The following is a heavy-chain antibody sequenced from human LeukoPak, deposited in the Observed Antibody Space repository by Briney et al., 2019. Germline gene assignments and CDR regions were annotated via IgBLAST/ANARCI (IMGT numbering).Heavy chain of an antibody. V-gene: IGHV4-38-2*01. D-gene: IGHD3-22*01. CDR3: AWKYYFDSSGYFYVDS. CDR1: GYFISSGYY. CDR2: IHHSGFT. Sequence: SETLSLTCAVSGYFISSGYYWGRIRQTPGKGLEWIGSIHHSGFTNYNPSLKSRVTISIDTSKNQFSLKLSSVTAADTAVYYCAWKYYFDSSGYFYVDSRGQGTLVTVSS. J-gene: IGHJ4*02.